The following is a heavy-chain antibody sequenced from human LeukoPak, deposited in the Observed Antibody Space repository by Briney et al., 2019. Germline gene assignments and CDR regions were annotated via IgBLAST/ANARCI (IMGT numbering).Heavy chain of an antibody. CDR1: GGSISSYY. V-gene: IGHV4-59*12. Sequence: SSETLSLTCTVSGGSISSYYWSWIRQPPGKGLEWIGYIYYSGSTNYNPSLKSRVTISVDTSKNQFSLKLSSVTAADTAVYYCARPYDSSGYWGQGTLVTVSS. D-gene: IGHD3-22*01. CDR3: ARPYDSSGY. CDR2: IYYSGST. J-gene: IGHJ4*02.